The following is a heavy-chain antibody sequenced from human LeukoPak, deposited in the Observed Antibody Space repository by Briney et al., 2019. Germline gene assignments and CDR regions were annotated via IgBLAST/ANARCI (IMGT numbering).Heavy chain of an antibody. V-gene: IGHV3-30*02. J-gene: IGHJ5*02. Sequence: GGSLRLSCAASGFPFSSYGMHWVRQAPGKGLEWVACIYPDGTNKDYADSVKGRFIISRDNSKNTLFLQMNSLRAEDTAVYYCAKDWSGNYNWSDPWGQGTLVTVSS. CDR2: IYPDGTNK. D-gene: IGHD3-3*01. CDR1: GFPFSSYG. CDR3: AKDWSGNYNWSDP.